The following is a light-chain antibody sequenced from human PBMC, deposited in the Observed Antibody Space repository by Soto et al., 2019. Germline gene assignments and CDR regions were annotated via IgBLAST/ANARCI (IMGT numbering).Light chain of an antibody. CDR2: SAS. CDR1: QGVRDD. CDR3: LLESYYPLP. V-gene: IGKV1-6*01. Sequence: IQMTQSPSSLSASVGDRVTITCRASQGVRDDVGWYQQKPGKAPKLLISSASTLQGGVPSRINGSGSGTDLTLTISGLRPEDFATYYCLLESYYPLPFGGGTKVEI. J-gene: IGKJ4*01.